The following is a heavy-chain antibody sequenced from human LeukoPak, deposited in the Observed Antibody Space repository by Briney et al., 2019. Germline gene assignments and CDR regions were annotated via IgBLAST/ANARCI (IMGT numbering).Heavy chain of an antibody. CDR1: GGSISSGGYY. J-gene: IGHJ4*02. Sequence: PSETLSLTCTVSGGSISSGGYYWSWIRQHPGKGLEWIGYIYYSGSTYYNPSLKSRVTISVDTSKNQFSLKLSSVTAADTGVYYCARGGAGPNYDYVWGSYRPTRYYFDYWGQGTLVTVSS. CDR2: IYYSGST. CDR3: ARGGAGPNYDYVWGSYRPTRYYFDY. V-gene: IGHV4-31*03. D-gene: IGHD3-16*02.